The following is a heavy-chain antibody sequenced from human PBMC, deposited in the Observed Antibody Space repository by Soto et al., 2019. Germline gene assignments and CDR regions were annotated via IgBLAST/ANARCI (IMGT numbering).Heavy chain of an antibody. D-gene: IGHD3-10*01. V-gene: IGHV1-69*01. J-gene: IGHJ6*02. Sequence: QVQLVQSGAEVKKPGSSVKVSCKASGGTFSNYAISWVRQAPGQGLEWMGGVIPLFGTAKYAQNFQGRVTITADESTSTAYMELSSLTSEDTAVYYCARSVYGSGSYYYSGLDVWGQGTTVTVSS. CDR3: ARSVYGSGSYYYSGLDV. CDR2: VIPLFGTA. CDR1: GGTFSNYA.